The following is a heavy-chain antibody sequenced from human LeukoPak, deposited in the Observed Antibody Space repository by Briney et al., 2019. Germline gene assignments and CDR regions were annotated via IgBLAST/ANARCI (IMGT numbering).Heavy chain of an antibody. J-gene: IGHJ4*02. V-gene: IGHV4-4*07. CDR3: ACGVAAAEWLYFDY. CDR2: IYSSGTT. Sequence: SETLSLTCTVSGGSITSYYWSWLRQPAGKGLEWIGRIYSSGTTNYNPSLKSRVTMSIDTTQFSLKLSSVTAADTAVYFCACGVAAAEWLYFDYWGQGSLVTVSS. D-gene: IGHD6-13*01. CDR1: GGSITSYY.